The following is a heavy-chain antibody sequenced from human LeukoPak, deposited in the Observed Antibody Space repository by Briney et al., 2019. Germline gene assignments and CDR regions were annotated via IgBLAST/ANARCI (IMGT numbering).Heavy chain of an antibody. J-gene: IGHJ6*04. CDR3: AELGITMIGGV. CDR1: GFTFSSYA. CDR2: ITGSGGNT. Sequence: GGSLRLSCAASGFTFSSYAMTWVRQAPGKGLEWVSAITGSGGNTYYADSVKGRFTISRDNAKNSLYLQMNSLRAEDTAVYYCAELGITMIGGVWGKGTTVTISS. D-gene: IGHD3-10*02. V-gene: IGHV3-23*01.